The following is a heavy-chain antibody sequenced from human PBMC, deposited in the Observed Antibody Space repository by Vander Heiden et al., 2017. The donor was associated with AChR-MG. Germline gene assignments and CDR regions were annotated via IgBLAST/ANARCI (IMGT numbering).Heavy chain of an antibody. CDR1: GDSVSSKNAA. V-gene: IGHV6-1*01. Sequence: QVQLQQSGPGPVKPSQSLSLTCAIPGDSVSSKNAAWHWIRQSPSRGLEWLGRTYYWSKWSSNYAVSVKSRITIKPDTSTNQFSLQLNSVTPEDTAVYYCARTQQWLVDSWGQGTLVTVSS. D-gene: IGHD6-19*01. CDR3: ARTQQWLVDS. CDR2: TYYWSKWSS. J-gene: IGHJ4*02.